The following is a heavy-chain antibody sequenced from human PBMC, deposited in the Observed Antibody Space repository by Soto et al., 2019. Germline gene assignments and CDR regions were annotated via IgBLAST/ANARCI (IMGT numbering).Heavy chain of an antibody. CDR2: ISSSSSYT. D-gene: IGHD2-2*01. CDR3: ARVVSFVPNQPRDYYYYGMDV. V-gene: IGHV3-11*05. Sequence: PGGSLRLSWPASGFTFSDYYMSWIRQAPGKGLEWVSYISSSSSYTTYADSVKGRFTISRDNPKNSLYLQMNSLRAEDPAGYYCARVVSFVPNQPRDYYYYGMDVWGKGTTVTVSS. CDR1: GFTFSDYY. J-gene: IGHJ6*04.